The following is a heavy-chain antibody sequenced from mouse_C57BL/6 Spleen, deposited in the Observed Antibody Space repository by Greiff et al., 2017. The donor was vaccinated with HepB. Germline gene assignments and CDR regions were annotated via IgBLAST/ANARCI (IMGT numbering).Heavy chain of an antibody. Sequence: VQLQASGAELVRPGASVTLSCKASGYTFTDYEMHWVKQTPVPGLEWIGAIDPETGGPAYNQKFKGKAILTADKSSSTAYMELRSLTSGDSAVYYCTRGRGWFGYWGQGTQVTGSA. CDR1: GYTFTDYE. V-gene: IGHV1-15*01. J-gene: IGHJ3*01. CDR3: TRGRGWFGY. CDR2: IDPETGGP.